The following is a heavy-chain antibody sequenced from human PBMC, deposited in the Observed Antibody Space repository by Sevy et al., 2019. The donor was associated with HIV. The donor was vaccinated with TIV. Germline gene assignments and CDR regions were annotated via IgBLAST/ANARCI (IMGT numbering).Heavy chain of an antibody. CDR3: ARGYCGGGSCTAFDP. Sequence: GGSLRLSCAASRFSISNNYTAWVRQAPGKGLEWVSVMYSGGSPYYADSVKGRFALSRDMSKNTVYLQMNSLRAEDTAVYYCARGYCGGGSCTAFDPWGQGTLVTVSS. CDR1: RFSISNNY. CDR2: MYSGGSP. J-gene: IGHJ5*02. V-gene: IGHV3-53*01. D-gene: IGHD2-15*01.